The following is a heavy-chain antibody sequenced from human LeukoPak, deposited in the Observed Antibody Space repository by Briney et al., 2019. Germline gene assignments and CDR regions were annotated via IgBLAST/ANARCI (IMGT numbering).Heavy chain of an antibody. V-gene: IGHV1-2*02. CDR3: ARVRKRITMIVVTKAEGWFDP. CDR2: INPNSGGT. CDR1: GYTFTGYY. J-gene: IGHJ5*02. Sequence: ASVTVSCKASGYTFTGYYMHWVRQAPGQGLEWMGWINPNSGGTNYAQKFQGRVTMTRDTSTSTVYMELSSLRSEDTAVYYCARVRKRITMIVVTKAEGWFDPWGQGTLVTVSS. D-gene: IGHD3-22*01.